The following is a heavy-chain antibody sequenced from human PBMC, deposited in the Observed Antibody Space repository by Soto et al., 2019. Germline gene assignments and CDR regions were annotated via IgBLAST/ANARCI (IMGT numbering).Heavy chain of an antibody. CDR3: ARSEGYCSGGSCSYSY. J-gene: IGHJ4*02. D-gene: IGHD2-15*01. V-gene: IGHV1-69*06. CDR1: GVTFSSYA. CDR2: IIPIFGTA. Sequence: SVKVSFKASGVTFSSYAISWLRHAPGQGLEWMGGIIPIFGTANYAQKFQGRVTITADKSTSTAYMELSSLRSEDTAVYYCARSEGYCSGGSCSYSYWGQGTLVTVSS.